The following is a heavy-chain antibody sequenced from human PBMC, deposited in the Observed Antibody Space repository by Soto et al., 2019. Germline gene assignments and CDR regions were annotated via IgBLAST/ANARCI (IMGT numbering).Heavy chain of an antibody. J-gene: IGHJ4*02. CDR1: GGSISSSSYY. D-gene: IGHD4-17*01. CDR3: ASSYGDYVSY. CDR2: IYYSGST. Sequence: QLQLQESGPGLVKPSETLSLTCTVSGGSISSSSYYWGWIRQPSGKGLEWIGGIYYSGSTYYNPSLKSRVTISVDTPKHQFAPKLSYVTAADTAVYYCASSYGDYVSYWGQGTLVTVSS. V-gene: IGHV4-39*01.